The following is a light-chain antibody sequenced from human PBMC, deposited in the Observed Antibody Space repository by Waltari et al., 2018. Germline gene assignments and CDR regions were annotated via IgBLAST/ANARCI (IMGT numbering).Light chain of an antibody. CDR1: QSVSSSF. J-gene: IGKJ3*01. CDR3: QQYATSPFT. Sequence: EIVLTQSPGTLSLSPGERATLSCRASQSVSSSFLAWYQQKPGQAPRLLIYGASSRATGIPDRFSGSGSGIDFTLTISRLEPEDFAVYYCQQYATSPFTFGPGTKVGI. CDR2: GAS. V-gene: IGKV3-20*01.